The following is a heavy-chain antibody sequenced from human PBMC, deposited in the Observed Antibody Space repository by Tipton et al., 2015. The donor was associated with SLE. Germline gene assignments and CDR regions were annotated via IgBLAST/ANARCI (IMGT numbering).Heavy chain of an antibody. CDR3: ARGMTNDPRAFDI. CDR2: INPNNGDT. D-gene: IGHD3-10*01. Sequence: QSGPEVKKPGASVKVSCKASGYIFTGYYVHWVRQAPGQGLEWMGRINPNNGDTNYAQKFQGRVTMTRDTSSSTAYMELIRLRSDDTAVYYGARGMTNDPRAFDIWGQGTMVTVSS. J-gene: IGHJ3*02. V-gene: IGHV1-2*06. CDR1: GYIFTGYY.